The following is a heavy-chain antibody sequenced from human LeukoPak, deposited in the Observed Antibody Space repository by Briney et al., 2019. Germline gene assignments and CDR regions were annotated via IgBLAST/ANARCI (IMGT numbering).Heavy chain of an antibody. J-gene: IGHJ3*02. CDR3: AKDHCSSTSCYPGAFDI. D-gene: IGHD2-2*01. CDR2: IRYDGSNK. V-gene: IGHV3-30*02. CDR1: GFTFSSYG. Sequence: GGSLRLSCAASGFTFSSYGMHWVRQAPGKGLEWVAFIRYDGSNKYYADSVKGRFTISRDNSKNTLYLQMNSLRAEDTAVYYCAKDHCSSTSCYPGAFDIWGQGTMVTVSS.